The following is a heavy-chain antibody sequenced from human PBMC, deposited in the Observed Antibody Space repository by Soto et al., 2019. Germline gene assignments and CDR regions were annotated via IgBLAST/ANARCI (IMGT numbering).Heavy chain of an antibody. CDR2: IYYSWST. CDR3: ETCPGTLGFDY. V-gene: IGHV4-31*03. J-gene: IGHJ4*02. CDR1: GGSISSGGYY. Sequence: SETLSLTCTVSGGSISSGGYYWSWIRQHPGKGLEWIGYIYYSWSTYYNPSLKSRVTISVDTSKKQFSLKLSSLNAAETAVYYCETCPGTLGFDYCGPGSLVPVSA.